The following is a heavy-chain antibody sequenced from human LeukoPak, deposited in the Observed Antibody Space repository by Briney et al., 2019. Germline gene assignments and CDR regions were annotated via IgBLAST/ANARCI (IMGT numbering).Heavy chain of an antibody. Sequence: GALRLSCAASGFTFSSYGLHLVRQAPGKGLEWVAVISYDGSNKYYADSVKGRFTISRDNSKNTLYLQMNSLRAEDTAVYYCAGGKYFDYWGQGTLVTVSS. CDR3: AGGKYFDY. V-gene: IGHV3-30*03. CDR1: GFTFSSYG. D-gene: IGHD1-26*01. J-gene: IGHJ4*02. CDR2: ISYDGSNK.